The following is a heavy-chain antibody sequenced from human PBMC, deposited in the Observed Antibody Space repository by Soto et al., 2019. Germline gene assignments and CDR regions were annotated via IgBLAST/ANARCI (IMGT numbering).Heavy chain of an antibody. Sequence: QLQLVQSGAEVKKPGSSVKVSCKTSGGPFNNHAINWVRQAPGQGLEWVGLVIPTLGTADYAQKFQGRVTMTADEVTNTAYMELSSLRSDDTGVYYCASDYGEIDAFDIWGQGTSVTVSS. J-gene: IGHJ3*02. D-gene: IGHD4-17*01. V-gene: IGHV1-69*01. CDR2: VIPTLGTA. CDR1: GGPFNNHA. CDR3: ASDYGEIDAFDI.